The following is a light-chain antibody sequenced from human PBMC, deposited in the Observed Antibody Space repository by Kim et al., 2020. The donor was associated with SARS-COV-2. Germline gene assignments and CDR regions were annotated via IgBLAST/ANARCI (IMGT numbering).Light chain of an antibody. CDR2: SAF. CDR1: QDIRDD. J-gene: IGKJ1*01. CDR3: LQHDNFPPT. Sequence: DIQMTQSPSSLSASIGDRVTITCWASQDIRDDLGWYQQKPGTAPRRLIYSAFRLQSGVPSSFSGSGSGTVFTLTISSLQPDDFATYYCLQHDNFPPTFGQGTKVDIK. V-gene: IGKV1-17*01.